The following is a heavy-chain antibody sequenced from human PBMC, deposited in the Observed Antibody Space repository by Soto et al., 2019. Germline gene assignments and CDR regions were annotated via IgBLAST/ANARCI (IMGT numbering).Heavy chain of an antibody. CDR3: ARGPISSGWYPRFSY. Sequence: GGSLRLSCAASGFTFGSYEMNWVRQAPGKGLEWVSYISSSGSTIYYADSVKGRFTISRDNAKNSLYLQMNSLRAEDTAVYYCARGPISSGWYPRFSYWGQGTLVTVSS. D-gene: IGHD6-19*01. J-gene: IGHJ4*02. CDR1: GFTFGSYE. CDR2: ISSSGSTI. V-gene: IGHV3-48*03.